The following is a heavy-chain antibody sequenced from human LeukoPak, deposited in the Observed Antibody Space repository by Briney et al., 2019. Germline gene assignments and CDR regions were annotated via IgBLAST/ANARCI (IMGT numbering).Heavy chain of an antibody. J-gene: IGHJ6*02. CDR2: INPNSGGT. Sequence: ASVTVSFKASGYTFTGYYMHWVRQAPGQGLEWMGWINPNSGGTNYAQKFQGRVTMTRDTSISTAYMELSRLRSDDTAVYYCARAFYSSSWYWVSYGMDVWGQGTTVTVSS. CDR1: GYTFTGYY. V-gene: IGHV1-2*02. CDR3: ARAFYSSSWYWVSYGMDV. D-gene: IGHD6-13*01.